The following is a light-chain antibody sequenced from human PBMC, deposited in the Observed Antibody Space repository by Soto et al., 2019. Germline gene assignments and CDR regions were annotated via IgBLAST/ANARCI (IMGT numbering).Light chain of an antibody. J-gene: IGKJ2*01. Sequence: VIWLTQSPSLLSASPGDRVTISCRMSQGISNYLAWYQQKPGKAPKLLIYDASTLESGIPSRFSGSGSGTDFTLTISCLQSEDFAAYYCQQYYRWPQTFGQGTKVEIK. CDR1: QGISNY. CDR2: DAS. V-gene: IGKV1D-8*03. CDR3: QQYYRWPQT.